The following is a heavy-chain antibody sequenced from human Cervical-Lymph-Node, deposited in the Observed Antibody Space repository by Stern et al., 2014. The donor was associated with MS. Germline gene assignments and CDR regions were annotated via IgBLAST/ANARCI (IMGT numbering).Heavy chain of an antibody. Sequence: MQLVESGGELKKPGASVKVSCKTSGYTFTQYGVSWVRQAPGQGLEWMGWISTYNGNTNLAQKFQDRVTMTTDTSTNTAYMEVRSLRSDDTAVYYCARVWDGLDVWGQGTTVTVSS. CDR3: ARVWDGLDV. J-gene: IGHJ6*02. CDR2: ISTYNGNT. CDR1: GYTFTQYG. D-gene: IGHD3-10*01. V-gene: IGHV1-18*01.